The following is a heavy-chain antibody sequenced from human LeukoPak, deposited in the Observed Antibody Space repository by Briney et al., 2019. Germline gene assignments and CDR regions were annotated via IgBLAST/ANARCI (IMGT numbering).Heavy chain of an antibody. CDR3: AKPFKWGSAYYYFDY. V-gene: IGHV3-23*01. Sequence: GGSLRLSCAASGFTFSSYAMSWVRQAPGKGPEWVSTISIDGGRTYYADSVKGRFTVSRDTSKNTLYLQMNSLRAEDTAVYYCAKPFKWGSAYYYFDYWGQGALVTVS. CDR2: ISIDGGRT. CDR1: GFTFSSYA. J-gene: IGHJ4*02. D-gene: IGHD3-22*01.